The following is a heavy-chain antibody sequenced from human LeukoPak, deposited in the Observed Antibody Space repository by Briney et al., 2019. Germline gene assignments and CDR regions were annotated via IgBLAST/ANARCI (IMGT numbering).Heavy chain of an antibody. D-gene: IGHD4-17*01. V-gene: IGHV3-33*01. CDR1: GFTFSSYG. Sequence: PGGSLRLSCAASGFTFSSYGMHWVRQAPGKGLEWVAAIWYDGSNKYYADSVKGRFTISRDNSKNTLYLQMNSLRAEDTAVYYCARDNDGDYVLNYWGQGTLVTVSS. CDR2: IWYDGSNK. CDR3: ARDNDGDYVLNY. J-gene: IGHJ4*02.